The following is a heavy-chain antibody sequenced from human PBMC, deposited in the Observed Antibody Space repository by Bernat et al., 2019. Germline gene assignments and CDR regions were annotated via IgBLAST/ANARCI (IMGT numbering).Heavy chain of an antibody. V-gene: IGHV6-1*01. CDR3: VRDGPLGLEAFDV. CDR1: GDSVSSQTAA. J-gene: IGHJ3*01. CDR2: TYYRSKWFN. Sequence: QLQQSGPGLLKPSQTLSLTCAVSGDSVSSQTAAWNWIRQSPSRGLEWLGRTYYRSKWFNEYAESVRSRVSISPDTSKNLFSLQLNSVSAEDTAVYYCVRDGPLGLEAFDVWGQGTLLTVSS.